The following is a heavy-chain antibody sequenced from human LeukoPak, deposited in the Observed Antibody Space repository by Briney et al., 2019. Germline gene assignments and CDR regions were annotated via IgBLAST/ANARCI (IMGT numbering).Heavy chain of an antibody. J-gene: IGHJ5*02. Sequence: GESLKTSCKASGYSFTKYWIGWVRRMPGKGLEWMAIIFPGDSDTRYSASFQGRVTISADTSITTAYLQWSSLTASDTAMYYCAREKESGSSWFDPWGQGTLVTVSS. D-gene: IGHD3-10*01. V-gene: IGHV5-51*01. CDR1: GYSFTKYW. CDR2: IFPGDSDT. CDR3: AREKESGSSWFDP.